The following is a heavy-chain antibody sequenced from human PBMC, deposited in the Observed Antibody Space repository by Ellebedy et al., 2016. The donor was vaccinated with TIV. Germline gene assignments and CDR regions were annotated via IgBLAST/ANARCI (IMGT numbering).Heavy chain of an antibody. CDR3: ASNRFGVDA. D-gene: IGHD3-16*02. J-gene: IGHJ6*02. CDR1: VCTFSSYA. CDR2: IIPILGIA. Sequence: AASVKVSCQASVCTFSSYAIRWARQAPGQGLEWLGRIIPILGIANYAQKFQGRVTITADKSTSTAYMERSSLRAADTAVFYCASNRFGVDAWGQGTTVTVS. V-gene: IGHV1-69*04.